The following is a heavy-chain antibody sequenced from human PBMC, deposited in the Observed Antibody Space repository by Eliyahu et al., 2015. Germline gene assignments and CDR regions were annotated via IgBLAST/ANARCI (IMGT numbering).Heavy chain of an antibody. CDR2: KYSGGTT. J-gene: IGHJ4*02. Sequence: EVQLVESGGGLVQPGGSLRXSCAASGFTVSSNYMSWVRPAPGKGLEWVSIKYSGGTTSYADSVKGRFTISRDNSKNSLYLQMNSLRAEDTAVYYCARSVPLDSMGYYFDYWGQGTLVTVSS. CDR1: GFTVSSNY. V-gene: IGHV3-66*01. CDR3: ARSVPLDSMGYYFDY. D-gene: IGHD1-1*01.